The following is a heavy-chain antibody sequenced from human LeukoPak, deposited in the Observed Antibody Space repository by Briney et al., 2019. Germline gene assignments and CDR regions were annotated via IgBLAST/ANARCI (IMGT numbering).Heavy chain of an antibody. D-gene: IGHD3-22*01. J-gene: IGHJ4*02. Sequence: PGTSLRLSCTASGISFSSHGMHWVRQASGKGLEWVAVIWYDGSNIHYADSVKGRFTVSRDNSKNTLYLQLNSLRAEDTALYYCARARNDYDSNGFSLLDYWGQGTLVTVSS. CDR3: ARARNDYDSNGFSLLDY. CDR1: GISFSSHG. V-gene: IGHV3-33*01. CDR2: IWYDGSNI.